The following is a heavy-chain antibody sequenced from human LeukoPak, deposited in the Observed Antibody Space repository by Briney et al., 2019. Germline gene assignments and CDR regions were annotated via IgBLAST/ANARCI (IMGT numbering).Heavy chain of an antibody. V-gene: IGHV4-59*01. J-gene: IGHJ4*02. CDR1: GGSISSYY. Sequence: SETLSLTCTVSGGSISSYYWSWIRQPAGKGLEWIGSISYSGSTFYNPSLKSRVTISVDTSQNQFSLKLSSVTAADTAVYYCARDQRGSFDYWGQGTLVTVSS. CDR3: ARDQRGSFDY. D-gene: IGHD5-12*01. CDR2: ISYSGST.